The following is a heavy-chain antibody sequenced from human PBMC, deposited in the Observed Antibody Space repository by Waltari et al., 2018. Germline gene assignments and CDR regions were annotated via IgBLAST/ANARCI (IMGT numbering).Heavy chain of an antibody. CDR1: GFTFDDYA. D-gene: IGHD6-13*01. V-gene: IGHV3-9*01. CDR2: ISWNMGSI. Sequence: EVQLVESGGGLVQPGRSLRLSCAASGFTFDDYAMQWVRQAPGKGLEWGSGISWNMGSIGYADSGKGRFTISRDNAKNSLYLQMNSLRAEDTALYYCAKDMGYSSYPFDIWGQGTMVTVSS. J-gene: IGHJ3*02. CDR3: AKDMGYSSYPFDI.